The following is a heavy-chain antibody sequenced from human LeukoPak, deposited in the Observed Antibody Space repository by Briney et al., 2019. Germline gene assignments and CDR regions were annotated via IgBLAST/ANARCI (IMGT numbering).Heavy chain of an antibody. V-gene: IGHV3-30-3*01. J-gene: IGHJ4*02. Sequence: GGSLRLSCAASGFTFSSYAMHWVRQAPGKGLEWVAVISYDGNNKHYVDSVKGRFTISRDNSKNTVYLQMNSLRAEDTAVYYCARDLSLGYSGNYGAFEYWGQGTLVIVSS. CDR3: ARDLSLGYSGNYGAFEY. CDR1: GFTFSSYA. D-gene: IGHD1-26*01. CDR2: ISYDGNNK.